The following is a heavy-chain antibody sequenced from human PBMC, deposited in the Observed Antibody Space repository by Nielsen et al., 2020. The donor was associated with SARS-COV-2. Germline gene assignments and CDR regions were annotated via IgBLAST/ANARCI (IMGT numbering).Heavy chain of an antibody. CDR1: GDSVSNYY. CDR3: ARGRAPLRY. J-gene: IGHJ4*02. V-gene: IGHV4-59*02. CDR2: NYNSAKT. D-gene: IGHD2-15*01. Sequence: SETLSLTCTVSGDSVSNYYWSWIRQPPGKGLEWIADNYNSAKTMYNSSLKSRVTMSVDTSKNQLSLRLTSVTAADTAVYYCARGRAPLRYWGQGILVTVSS.